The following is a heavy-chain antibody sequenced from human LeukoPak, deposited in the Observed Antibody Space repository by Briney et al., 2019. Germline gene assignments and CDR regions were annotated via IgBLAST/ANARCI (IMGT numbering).Heavy chain of an antibody. V-gene: IGHV4-34*01. CDR1: GGSFSGYY. D-gene: IGHD6-19*01. Sequence: SETLSLTCAVYGGSFSGYYWSWIRQPPGKGLEWIGEINHSGSTNYNPSLKSRVTISVDTSKNQFSLKLSSVTAADTAVYYCARRGYSSGWPVDYWGQGTLVTVS. J-gene: IGHJ4*02. CDR3: ARRGYSSGWPVDY. CDR2: INHSGST.